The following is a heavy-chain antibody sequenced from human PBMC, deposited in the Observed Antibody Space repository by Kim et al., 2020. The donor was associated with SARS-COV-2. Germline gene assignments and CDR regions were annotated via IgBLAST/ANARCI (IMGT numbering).Heavy chain of an antibody. CDR1: GGSISSYY. CDR3: ARGVGTYYDILTGYIPIDY. CDR2: IYYSGST. D-gene: IGHD3-9*01. Sequence: SETLSLTCTVSGGSISSYYWSWIRQPPGKGLEWIGYIYYSGSTNYNPSLKSRVTISVDTSKNQFSLKLSSVTAADTAVYYCARGVGTYYDILTGYIPIDYWGQGTLVTVSS. V-gene: IGHV4-59*13. J-gene: IGHJ4*02.